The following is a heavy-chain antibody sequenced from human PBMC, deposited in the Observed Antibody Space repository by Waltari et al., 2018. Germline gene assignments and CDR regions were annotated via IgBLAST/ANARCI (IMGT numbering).Heavy chain of an antibody. CDR2: IYHSGRT. J-gene: IGHJ2*01. V-gene: IGHV4-38-2*01. CDR3: ARRRPNTRERYFDL. CDR1: GYSISSGYY. D-gene: IGHD1-26*01. Sequence: QVQLQESGPGLVKPSETLSLTCAVSGYSISSGYYWGWIRQPPGKGLEWIGSIYHSGRTYYNPSLKSRVTISVDTSKNQFSLKLSSVTAADTAVYYCARRRPNTRERYFDLWGRGTLVTVSS.